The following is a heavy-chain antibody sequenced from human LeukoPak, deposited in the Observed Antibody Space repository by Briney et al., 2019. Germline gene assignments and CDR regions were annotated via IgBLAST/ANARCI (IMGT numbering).Heavy chain of an antibody. CDR3: ARVDGASSGILHI. V-gene: IGHV4-4*07. CDR1: GGSINSYY. D-gene: IGHD1-26*01. Sequence: SETLSLTCTVSGGSINSYYWSWLRQPAGKGPEWIGRIYSSGSTNYNPSLKSRVTISVDMSKNQFSLKLNSVTAADTAVYYCARVDGASSGILHIWGQGTLVTVSS. CDR2: IYSSGST. J-gene: IGHJ4*02.